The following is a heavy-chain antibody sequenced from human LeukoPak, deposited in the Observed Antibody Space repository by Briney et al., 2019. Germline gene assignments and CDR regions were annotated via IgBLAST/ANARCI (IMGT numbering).Heavy chain of an antibody. V-gene: IGHV1-46*01. CDR2: INPSGGST. CDR1: GYTFTSYY. J-gene: IGHJ4*02. Sequence: ASVEVSCKASGYTFTSYYMHWVRQAPGQGLEWMGIINPSGGSTSYAQKFQGRVTMTRDTSTSTVYMELSSLRSEDTAVYYCARVVAPYSSSLVADYWGQGTLVTVSS. D-gene: IGHD6-13*01. CDR3: ARVVAPYSSSLVADY.